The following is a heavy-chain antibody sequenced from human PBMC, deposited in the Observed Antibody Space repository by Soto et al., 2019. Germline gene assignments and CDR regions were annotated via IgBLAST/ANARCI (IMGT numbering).Heavy chain of an antibody. CDR1: GFTFSDYY. CDR2: ISSSGSTI. D-gene: IGHD3-3*01. CDR3: APGGGITIFGVVTGPRHYMDV. J-gene: IGHJ6*03. V-gene: IGHV3-11*01. Sequence: GGSLRLSCAASGFTFSDYYMSWIRQAPGKGLEWVSYISSSGSTIYYADSVKGRFTISRDNAKNSLYLQMNSLRAEDTAVYYCAPGGGITIFGVVTGPRHYMDVWGKGTTVTVSS.